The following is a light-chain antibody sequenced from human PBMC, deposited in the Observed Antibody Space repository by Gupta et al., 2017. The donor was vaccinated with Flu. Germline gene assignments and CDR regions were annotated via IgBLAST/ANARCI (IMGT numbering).Light chain of an antibody. Sequence: PSTLSASVGDRVTITCRASQSISRWLVWYQQKPGKAPKLLIYKASSLQSGVPSRFSGSGSGTEFALTISSLQPDDFATYYCQQYDKYPLAFGPGTKVDIK. CDR2: KAS. CDR3: QQYDKYPLA. CDR1: QSISRW. V-gene: IGKV1-5*03. J-gene: IGKJ3*01.